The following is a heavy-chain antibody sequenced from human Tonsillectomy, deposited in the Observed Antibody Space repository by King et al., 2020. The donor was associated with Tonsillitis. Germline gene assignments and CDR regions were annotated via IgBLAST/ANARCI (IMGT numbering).Heavy chain of an antibody. V-gene: IGHV3-23*04. CDR1: GFPFNNYA. CDR3: AKELGDEVGDGFDI. CDR2: SSVSGGST. J-gene: IGHJ3*02. D-gene: IGHD1-26*01. Sequence: VQLVESGGGLVQPGGSLRLSCAASGFPFNNYAMSWVRQPPGKGVEWVSGSSVSGGSTYYADSVKGRFTISRDNSKNTQYLQMNSLRVEDTAVYYCAKELGDEVGDGFDIWGQGTMVTVSS.